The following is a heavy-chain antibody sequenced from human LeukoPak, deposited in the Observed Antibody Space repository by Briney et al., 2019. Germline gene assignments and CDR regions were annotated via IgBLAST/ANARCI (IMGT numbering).Heavy chain of an antibody. J-gene: IGHJ4*02. CDR3: AKGWESYYDTSGYYDY. Sequence: GGSPRLSCAASGFTFSSFAMNWVRQAPGKGLEWVSSSSASGGSTFYADSVKGRFFISRDNSENILYLQMNSLRAEDTAIYYAKGWESYYDTSGYYDYWGQGTLVTVSS. CDR1: GFTFSSFA. V-gene: IGHV3-23*01. D-gene: IGHD3-22*01. CDR2: SSASGGST.